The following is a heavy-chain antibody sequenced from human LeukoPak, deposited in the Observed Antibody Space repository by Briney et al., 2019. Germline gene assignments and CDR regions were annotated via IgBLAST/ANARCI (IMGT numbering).Heavy chain of an antibody. CDR2: INPNSGGT. J-gene: IGHJ6*02. V-gene: IGHV1-2*02. D-gene: IGHD5-24*01. Sequence: APVKVSCKASGYTFTGYYMHWVRQAPGQGLEWMGWINPNSGGTNYAQKFQGRVTMTRDTSISTAYMELSRLRSDDTAVYYCARERDLYYYYGMDVWGQGTTVTVSS. CDR1: GYTFTGYY. CDR3: ARERDLYYYYGMDV.